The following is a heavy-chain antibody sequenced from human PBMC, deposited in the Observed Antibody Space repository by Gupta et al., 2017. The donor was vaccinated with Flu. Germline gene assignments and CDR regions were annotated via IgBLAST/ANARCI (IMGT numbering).Heavy chain of an antibody. CDR3: ASWARYCSGGSCYADAFDI. CDR1: GGTFSSYA. Sequence: QVQLVQSGAEVKKPGSSVKVSCKASGGTFSSYAISWVRQAPGQGLEWMGGIIPIFGTANYAQKFQGRVTITADESTSTAYMELSSLRSEDTAVYYCASWARYCSGGSCYADAFDIWGQGTMVTVSS. D-gene: IGHD2-15*01. V-gene: IGHV1-69*01. CDR2: IIPIFGTA. J-gene: IGHJ3*02.